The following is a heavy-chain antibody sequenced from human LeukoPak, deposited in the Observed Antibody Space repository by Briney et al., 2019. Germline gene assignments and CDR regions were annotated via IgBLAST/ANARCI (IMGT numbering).Heavy chain of an antibody. CDR1: GFTFNSYA. CDR3: AKTKVGTGLDALDI. J-gene: IGHJ3*02. V-gene: IGHV3-30-3*02. Sequence: GGSLRLSCAASGFTFNSYAMHWVRKAAGKGLEWVAIISYAGSNKFYADSVKGRFAISRDNSKNTLYLQMDSLRAEDTAVYYCAKTKVGTGLDALDIWRQGTMVTVSS. CDR2: ISYAGSNK. D-gene: IGHD2-21*02.